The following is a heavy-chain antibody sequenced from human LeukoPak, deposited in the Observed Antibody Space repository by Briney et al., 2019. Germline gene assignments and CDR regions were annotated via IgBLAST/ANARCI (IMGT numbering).Heavy chain of an antibody. CDR3: ARAGCSSTSCYTGDFDY. D-gene: IGHD2-2*02. CDR1: GYTFTGYY. CDR2: INPNSGGT. J-gene: IGHJ4*02. V-gene: IGHV1-2*02. Sequence: ASVKVSCKASGYTFTGYYMHWVRQAPGQGLEWMGWINPNSGGTNYAQKFQGRVTMTRDTSISTAYMELSRLRSDDTAVYYCARAGCSSTSCYTGDFDYWGKGTLVTVSS.